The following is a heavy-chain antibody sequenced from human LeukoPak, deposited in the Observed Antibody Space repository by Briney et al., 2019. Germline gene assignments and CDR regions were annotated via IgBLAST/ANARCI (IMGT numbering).Heavy chain of an antibody. CDR2: INWNGGST. J-gene: IGHJ4*02. D-gene: IGHD3-16*02. CDR1: GFTFDDYG. Sequence: GGSLRLSCAASGFTFDDYGMSWVRQAPGKGLEWVSGINWNGGSTGYADSVKGRFTISRDNAKNPLYLQMNSLRAEDTALYYCARDQMITFGGVIVAFDYWGQGTLVTVSS. CDR3: ARDQMITFGGVIVAFDY. V-gene: IGHV3-20*04.